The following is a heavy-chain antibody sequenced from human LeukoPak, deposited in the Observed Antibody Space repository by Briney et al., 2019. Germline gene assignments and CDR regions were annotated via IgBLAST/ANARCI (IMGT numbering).Heavy chain of an antibody. CDR1: GFTFSSYA. Sequence: GGSLRLSCAASGFTFSSYAMHWVRQDPGKGLEWVAVISYDGSNKYYTDSVKGRFTISRDNSKNTLYLQMNSLRAEDTAVYYCARAPDLYDYVGWGQGTKVTVSS. J-gene: IGHJ6*02. V-gene: IGHV3-30-3*01. CDR3: ARAPDLYDYVG. D-gene: IGHD3-16*01. CDR2: ISYDGSNK.